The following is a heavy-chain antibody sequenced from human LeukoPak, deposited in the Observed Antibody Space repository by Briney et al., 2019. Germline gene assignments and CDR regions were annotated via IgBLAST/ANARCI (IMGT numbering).Heavy chain of an antibody. CDR3: ARQSISGSSLSYFDY. CDR1: GGSISSYY. V-gene: IGHV4-59*01. D-gene: IGHD3-22*01. CDR2: IYDSGST. Sequence: PSETLSLTCTVSGGSISSYYWSWIRQPPGKGLEWIGNIYDSGSTNYNPSLKSRVTISVDTSKNQCSLKLSSVTAADTAVYYCARQSISGSSLSYFDYGGQGTLVNVSS. J-gene: IGHJ4*02.